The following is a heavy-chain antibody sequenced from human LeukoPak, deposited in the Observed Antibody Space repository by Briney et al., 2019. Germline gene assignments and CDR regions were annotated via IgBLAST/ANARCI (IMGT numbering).Heavy chain of an antibody. V-gene: IGHV1-69*01. D-gene: IGHD3-3*01. CDR1: GGTFSSYA. CDR2: IIPIFGTA. Sequence: VKVSCNASGGTFSSYAISWVRQAPGQGLEWMGGIIPIFGTANYAQKFQGRVTITADESTSTAYMELSSLRSEDTAVYYCARVVMELRPLPHNYYYYYMDVWGKGTTVTVSS. J-gene: IGHJ6*03. CDR3: ARVVMELRPLPHNYYYYYMDV.